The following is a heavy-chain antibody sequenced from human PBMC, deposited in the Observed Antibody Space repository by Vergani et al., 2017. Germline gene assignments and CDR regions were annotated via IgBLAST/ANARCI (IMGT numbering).Heavy chain of an antibody. CDR1: GGTFSSSA. Sequence: QVQLVQSGAEVKKPGSSVKVSCKASGGTFSSSAISWVRQAPGQGLEWMGGIIPIFGTANYAQKFQGRFTITAEKSTSTAYMELRRLRSEDTAVYYCARDPSNWGPGAFDIWGQGTMVTVSS. CDR2: IIPIFGTA. D-gene: IGHD7-27*01. CDR3: ARDPSNWGPGAFDI. V-gene: IGHV1-69*06. J-gene: IGHJ3*02.